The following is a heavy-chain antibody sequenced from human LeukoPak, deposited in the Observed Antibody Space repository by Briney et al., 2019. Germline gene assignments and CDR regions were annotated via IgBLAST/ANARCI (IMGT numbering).Heavy chain of an antibody. CDR3: ARGVVVVTASSSFFDY. J-gene: IGHJ4*02. CDR1: GGTFSSYA. V-gene: IGHV1-69*13. CDR2: IIPIFGTA. Sequence: SVKVSCKASGGTFSSYAISWVRQAPGQGLEWMGGIIPIFGTANYAQKFQGRVTITADESTSTAYMELSSLRSEDTAVYYCARGVVVVTASSSFFDYWGQGTLVTVSS. D-gene: IGHD2-21*02.